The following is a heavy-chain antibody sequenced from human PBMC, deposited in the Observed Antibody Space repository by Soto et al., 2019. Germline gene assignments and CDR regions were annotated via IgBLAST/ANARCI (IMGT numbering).Heavy chain of an antibody. CDR2: IYYSGST. D-gene: IGHD2-2*01. V-gene: IGHV4-59*01. CDR1: VGCISRYY. Sequence: SETLSLTCTVSVGCISRYYWSWIRQPPGKGQEWIGYIYYSGSTNYNPSLKIRVTISVDTSKNQFSLKLSSVTAADTAVYYCARGLGVVVPAANNYMDVWGKGTTVTVSS. J-gene: IGHJ6*03. CDR3: ARGLGVVVPAANNYMDV.